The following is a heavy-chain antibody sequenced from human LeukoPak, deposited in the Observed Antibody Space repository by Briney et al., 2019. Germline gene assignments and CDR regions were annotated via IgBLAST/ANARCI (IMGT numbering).Heavy chain of an antibody. V-gene: IGHV3-64*01. J-gene: IGHJ4*02. D-gene: IGHD3-10*01. CDR2: ISSNGGST. CDR1: GFTFSSYA. Sequence: GGSLRLSCAASGFTFSSYAMHWVRQAPGNGLGYVSAISSNGGSTYYANSVKGRFTISRDNSKNTLYLQMGSLRAEDMAVYYCARDHYGSGSYYTVGYWGQGTLVTVSS. CDR3: ARDHYGSGSYYTVGY.